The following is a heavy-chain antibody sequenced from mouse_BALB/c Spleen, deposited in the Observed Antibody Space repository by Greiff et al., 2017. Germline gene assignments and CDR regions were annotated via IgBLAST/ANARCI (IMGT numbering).Heavy chain of an antibody. V-gene: IGHV5-6-5*01. D-gene: IGHD6-5*01. CDR3: ARGYAGFAMDY. CDR2: ISSGGST. Sequence: EVQRVESGGGLVKPGGSLKLSCAASGFTFSSYAMSWVRQTPEKRLEWVASISSGGSTYYPDSVKGRFTISRDNARNILYLQMSSLRSEDTAMYYCARGYAGFAMDYWGQGTSVTVSS. J-gene: IGHJ4*01. CDR1: GFTFSSYA.